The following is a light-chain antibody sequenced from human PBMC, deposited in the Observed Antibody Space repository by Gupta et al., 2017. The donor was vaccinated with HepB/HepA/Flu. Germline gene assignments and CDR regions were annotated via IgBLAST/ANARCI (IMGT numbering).Light chain of an antibody. CDR1: SSNIGSNY. J-gene: IGLJ2*01. V-gene: IGLV1-47*01. CDR2: RNN. CDR3: AAWDDSLSGYVV. Sequence: QSVLTQPPSASGTPGQRVTISCSGSSSNIGSNYVYWYQQLPGTAPKLLIYRNNPRPSGFPDRFSGSKSGTSASLAISGLRSEDEADYYCAAWDDSLSGYVVFGGGTKLTVL.